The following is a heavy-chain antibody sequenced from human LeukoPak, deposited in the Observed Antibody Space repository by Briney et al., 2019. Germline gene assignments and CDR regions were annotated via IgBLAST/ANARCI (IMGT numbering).Heavy chain of an antibody. V-gene: IGHV3-74*01. CDR2: IKSDGSDT. Sequence: GGSPRLSCAASGFTLSSYWMHWVRQVPGKGLVWVSRIKSDGSDTRYADSVKGRFTISRDNANNTLYLQMNSLRAEDTAVYYCARGYSSGLRFDYWGQGTLVTVSS. J-gene: IGHJ4*02. CDR1: GFTLSSYW. CDR3: ARGYSSGLRFDY. D-gene: IGHD6-19*01.